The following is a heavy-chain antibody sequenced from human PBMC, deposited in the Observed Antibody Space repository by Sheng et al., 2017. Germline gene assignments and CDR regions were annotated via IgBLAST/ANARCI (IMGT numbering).Heavy chain of an antibody. V-gene: IGHV4-39*07. CDR1: GGPISSSSYY. Sequence: QLQLQESGPGLVKPSETLSLTCTVSGGPISSSSYYWGWIRQPPGKGLEWIGSIYYSGSTYYNPSLKSRVTISVDTSKNQFSLKLSSVTAADTAVYYCARDVSDYYDSSGYYGGAFDIWGQGTMVTVS. J-gene: IGHJ3*02. CDR2: IYYSGST. D-gene: IGHD3-22*01. CDR3: ARDVSDYYDSSGYYGGAFDI.